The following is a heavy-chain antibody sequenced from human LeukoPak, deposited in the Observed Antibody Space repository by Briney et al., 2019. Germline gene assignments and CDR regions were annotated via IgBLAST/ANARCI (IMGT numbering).Heavy chain of an antibody. CDR2: ISGSGGST. Sequence: GGSLRLSCAASGFTFSSYSMNWVRQAPGKGLEWVSAISGSGGSTYYADSVKGRFTISRDNSKNTLYLQMNSLRAEDTAVYYCAKASGVAAGRDYFDYWGQGTLVTVSS. CDR3: AKASGVAAGRDYFDY. V-gene: IGHV3-23*01. CDR1: GFTFSSYS. D-gene: IGHD6-13*01. J-gene: IGHJ4*02.